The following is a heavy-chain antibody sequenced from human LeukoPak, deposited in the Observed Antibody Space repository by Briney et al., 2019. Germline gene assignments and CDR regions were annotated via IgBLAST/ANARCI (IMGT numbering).Heavy chain of an antibody. Sequence: GGSLRLSCAASGFTFSSYSVNWVLQAPGKGLEWVSSISSSSSYIYYADSVKGRFTISRDNAKNSLYLQMNRLRAEDTAVYYCAREPPGNYDSSGDYYAYFDWWGQGTLVTVSS. CDR2: ISSSSSYI. J-gene: IGHJ4*02. V-gene: IGHV3-21*01. D-gene: IGHD3-22*01. CDR1: GFTFSSYS. CDR3: AREPPGNYDSSGDYYAYFDW.